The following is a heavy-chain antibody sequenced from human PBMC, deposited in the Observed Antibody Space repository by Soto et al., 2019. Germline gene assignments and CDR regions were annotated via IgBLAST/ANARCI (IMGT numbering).Heavy chain of an antibody. CDR1: GGSINSNNR. Sequence: SETLSLTCAVSGGSINSNNRWSWVRHPPGKGLEWIGHIFHSGNTNYNPSLKSRINISIDKSKNQISLKLSSVTAADTAVYYCAREYSGLSRWSDAWGQGTLVTVSS. D-gene: IGHD6-13*01. J-gene: IGHJ5*02. CDR2: IFHSGNT. CDR3: AREYSGLSRWSDA. V-gene: IGHV4-4*02.